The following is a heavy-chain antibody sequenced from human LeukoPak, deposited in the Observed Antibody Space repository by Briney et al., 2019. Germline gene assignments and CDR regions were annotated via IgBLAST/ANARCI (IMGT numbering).Heavy chain of an antibody. Sequence: PGGSLRPSCAASGFTFSSYAMHWVRQAPGKGLEWVAFIRFDGSNKYYADSVKGRFTISRDNSKNTLYLQMNSLRAEDTAVYYCAKADNFYFFDYWGQGTLVTVSS. CDR1: GFTFSSYA. J-gene: IGHJ4*02. CDR2: IRFDGSNK. CDR3: AKADNFYFFDY. D-gene: IGHD1-20*01. V-gene: IGHV3-30*02.